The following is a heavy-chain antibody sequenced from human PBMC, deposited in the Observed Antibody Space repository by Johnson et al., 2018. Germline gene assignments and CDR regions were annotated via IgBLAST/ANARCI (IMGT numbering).Heavy chain of an antibody. CDR3: ARGRRYSSSWVYYYYGMDV. CDR2: ISSDGSDK. CDR1: GFTFSSYA. D-gene: IGHD6-6*01. J-gene: IGHJ6*02. V-gene: IGHV3-30*04. Sequence: VQLVESGGGVVQPGRSLRLSCAASGFTFSSYAMHWVRQAPGKGLEWVAVISSDGSDKYYADSVKGRFTISRDNSKNTLYLQMNSLRAEDTAGYYCARGRRYSSSWVYYYYGMDVWGQGTTVTVSS.